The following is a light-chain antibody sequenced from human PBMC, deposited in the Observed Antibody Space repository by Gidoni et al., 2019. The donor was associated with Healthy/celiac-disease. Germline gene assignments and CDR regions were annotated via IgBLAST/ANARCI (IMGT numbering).Light chain of an antibody. V-gene: IGKV1-5*01. Sequence: DIQMTQSPSTLSASVGDRVTITCRASQSISSWLAWYQQKPGKAPKLLIYDASSLESGVPSRFSSSGSGTAFTLTISSLQPDDFATYYCQQYNSYSPYTFGQGTKLEIK. CDR1: QSISSW. CDR2: DAS. CDR3: QQYNSYSPYT. J-gene: IGKJ2*01.